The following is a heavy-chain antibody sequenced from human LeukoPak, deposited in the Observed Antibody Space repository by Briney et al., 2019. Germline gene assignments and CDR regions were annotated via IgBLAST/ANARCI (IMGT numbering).Heavy chain of an antibody. CDR2: IIPIFGTA. CDR3: TRKVDGSGSYPWDAFDI. Sequence: SVKVSCKASGGTFSSYAISWVRQAPGQGLEWMGGIIPIFGTANYAQKFQGRVTITADEATSTAYMELSSLRSEDTAVYYCTRKVDGSGSYPWDAFDIWGQGTMVTVSS. J-gene: IGHJ3*02. CDR1: GGTFSSYA. D-gene: IGHD3-10*01. V-gene: IGHV1-69*01.